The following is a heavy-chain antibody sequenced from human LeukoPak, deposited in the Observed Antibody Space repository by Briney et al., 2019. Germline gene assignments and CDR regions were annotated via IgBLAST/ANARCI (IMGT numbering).Heavy chain of an antibody. D-gene: IGHD2-8*01. CDR2: INTDGSST. J-gene: IGHJ4*02. CDR3: ARTVPVYFSDY. Sequence: GGSLRLSCAASGFTFSSDWMHWVRQAPGKGLAWVSRINTDGSSTSYADSVKGRFTISRDNAKNTLYLQMNSLRAEDTAVYYCARTVPVYFSDYWGQGTLVTVSS. CDR1: GFTFSSDW. V-gene: IGHV3-74*01.